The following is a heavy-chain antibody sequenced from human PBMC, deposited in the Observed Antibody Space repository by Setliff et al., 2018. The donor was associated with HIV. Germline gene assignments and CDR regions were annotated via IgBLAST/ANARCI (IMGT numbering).Heavy chain of an antibody. D-gene: IGHD1-1*01. CDR2: ISGNTGDT. CDR1: GFIITDYG. J-gene: IGHJ4*02. Sequence: ASVEVSCKASGFIITDYGISWVRQDPGQGPEWVAWISGNTGDTHYIESIQWRVTLSTYKITTTVYIEFRKLRSDDTAIYYCVRNSFPVGVTGTGPLFDYWCQGTLVTVSS. CDR3: VRNSFPVGVTGTGPLFDY. V-gene: IGHV1-18*01.